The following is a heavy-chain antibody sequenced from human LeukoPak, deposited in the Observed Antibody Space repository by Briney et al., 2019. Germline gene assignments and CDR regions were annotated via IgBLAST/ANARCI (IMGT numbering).Heavy chain of an antibody. J-gene: IGHJ4*02. V-gene: IGHV4-34*01. CDR2: INHSGNT. CDR3: ARELTYYDSSGNYYGGVFDS. CDR1: GGSFSGFN. Sequence: SSETLSLTCAVYGGSFSGFNWSWIRQPPGKGLEWIGEINHSGNTDYNPSLKSRVTISVDTSKNQFSLKLNSVTAADTAVYYCARELTYYDSSGNYYGGVFDSWGQGTLVTVSS. D-gene: IGHD3-22*01.